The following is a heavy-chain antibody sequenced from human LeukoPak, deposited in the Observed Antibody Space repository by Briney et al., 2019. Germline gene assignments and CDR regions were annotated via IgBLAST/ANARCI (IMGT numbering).Heavy chain of an antibody. CDR3: ARVDYGSFYY. V-gene: IGHV3-23*01. J-gene: IGHJ4*02. CDR1: GYTFSSYA. CDR2: ISGSGGST. Sequence: PGGSLRLSCAASGYTFSSYAMSWVRQAPGEGLEWVSAISGSGGSTYYADSVKGRFTISRDNAKNSLYLQMNSLRAEDTAVYYCARVDYGSFYYWGQGALVTFSS. D-gene: IGHD4-17*01.